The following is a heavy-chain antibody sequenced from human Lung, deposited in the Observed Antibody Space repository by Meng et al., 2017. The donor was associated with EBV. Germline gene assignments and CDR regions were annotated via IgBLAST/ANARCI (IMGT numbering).Heavy chain of an antibody. CDR2: INPNTGGT. V-gene: IGHV1-2*04. D-gene: IGHD1-1*01. Sequence: QVQLMQSGAEVKKPGASVKVSCKASGYTFTGYYIHWVRQAPGQGLEWMGWINPNTGGTKYAQKFQGWVTLTRDTSISTAYMELSRLRSDDTAVYYCARGRYELIWGLFDPWGQGPLVTVSS. J-gene: IGHJ5*02. CDR1: GYTFTGYY. CDR3: ARGRYELIWGLFDP.